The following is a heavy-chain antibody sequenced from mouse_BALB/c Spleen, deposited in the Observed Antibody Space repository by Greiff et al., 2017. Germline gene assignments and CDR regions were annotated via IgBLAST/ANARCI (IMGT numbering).Heavy chain of an antibody. CDR1: GFTFSDYY. D-gene: IGHD2-3*01. CDR3: ARGDGYHYAMDY. CDR2: ISDGGSYT. Sequence: EVMLVESGGGLVKPGGSLKLSCAASGFTFSDYYMYWVRQTPEKRLEWVATISDGGSYTYYPDSVKGRFTISRDNAKNNLYLQMSSLKSEDTAMYYCARGDGYHYAMDYWGQGTSVTVSS. J-gene: IGHJ4*01. V-gene: IGHV5-4*02.